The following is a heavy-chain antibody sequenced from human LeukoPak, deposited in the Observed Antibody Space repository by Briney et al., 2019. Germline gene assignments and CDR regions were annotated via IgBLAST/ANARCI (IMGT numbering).Heavy chain of an antibody. D-gene: IGHD5/OR15-5a*01. J-gene: IGHJ6*03. CDR2: ISNSGGT. CDR1: PGSMDSGLYY. V-gene: IGHV4-61*02. Sequence: PSETLSLTCAVSPGSMDSGLYYWTWIRQPAGKGLEWVGRISNSGGTAYNPSLRSRVTITLDTSNNHLSLKVTSVTAADTAVYYCARETKDIYPPSWGLYDTYYYIDAWGKGTTVTVSS. CDR3: ARETKDIYPPSWGLYDTYYYIDA.